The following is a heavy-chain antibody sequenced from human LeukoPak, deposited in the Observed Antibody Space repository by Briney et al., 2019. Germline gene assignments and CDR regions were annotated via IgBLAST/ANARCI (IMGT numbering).Heavy chain of an antibody. J-gene: IGHJ3*02. CDR1: GFTFSSYW. V-gene: IGHV3-30*18. CDR3: ANQAPGGTVAFDI. D-gene: IGHD1-1*01. CDR2: ISYDGSNK. Sequence: GGSLRLSCAASGFTFSSYWMSWVRQAPGKGLEWVAVISYDGSNKYYADSVKGRFTISRDNSKNTLYLQMNRLRAEDTAVYYCANQAPGGTVAFDIWGQGTMVTVSS.